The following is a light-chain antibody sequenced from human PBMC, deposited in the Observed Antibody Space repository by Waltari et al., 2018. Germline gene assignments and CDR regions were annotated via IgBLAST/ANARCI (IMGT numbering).Light chain of an antibody. Sequence: DIQMTQSPSSLSASVGDRVTITCRASQGISSYLNLYQQKPGKAPKLLIYAASSLQSGVPSRFSGSGSGTDFTLTISSLQPEDFATYYCQQSYSTPPTFGQGTKLEIK. CDR2: AAS. V-gene: IGKV1-39*01. CDR3: QQSYSTPPT. J-gene: IGKJ2*01. CDR1: QGISSY.